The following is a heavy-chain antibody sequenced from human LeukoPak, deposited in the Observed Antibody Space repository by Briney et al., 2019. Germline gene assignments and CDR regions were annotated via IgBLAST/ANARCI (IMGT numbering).Heavy chain of an antibody. D-gene: IGHD5-18*01. CDR1: GFTFDDYG. Sequence: PGGSLRLSCAASGFTFDDYGMSWVRQAPGKGLEWVSGINWNGGSTGYADSVKGRFTISRDNAKNSLYLQMNSLRAEDTALYYCARDGSGYSYGYGNWYFDLWGRGTLVTVSS. CDR3: ARDGSGYSYGYGNWYFDL. CDR2: INWNGGST. J-gene: IGHJ2*01. V-gene: IGHV3-20*04.